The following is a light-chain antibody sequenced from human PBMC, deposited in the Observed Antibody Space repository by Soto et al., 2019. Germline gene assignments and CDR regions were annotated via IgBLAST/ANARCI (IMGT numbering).Light chain of an antibody. CDR1: QTVSSN. CDR3: QQYHQWPPIT. CDR2: GAS. V-gene: IGKV3D-15*01. Sequence: EIVMTQSPATLSVSPGERATLSCRASQTVSSNLAWYQQKPGQAPRLLFFGASIRATGIPDRFSGSGSGTDFTLTISSLQSEDFAVYYCQQYHQWPPITFGQGTRLEI. J-gene: IGKJ5*01.